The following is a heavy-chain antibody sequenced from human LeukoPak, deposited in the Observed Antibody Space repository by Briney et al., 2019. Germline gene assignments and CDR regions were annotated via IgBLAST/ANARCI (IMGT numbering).Heavy chain of an antibody. J-gene: IGHJ3*02. V-gene: IGHV3-21*01. CDR3: AKDYDSSGWAAFDI. CDR1: GFPFRSFW. CDR2: VSGRGGDI. D-gene: IGHD3-22*01. Sequence: GSPSLPCAPSGFPFRSFWMKWGRPAPGAGLEGVPSVSGRGGDIYYADSVKGRFTISRDNSKNTLYLQMNSLRAEDTAVYYCAKDYDSSGWAAFDIWGQGTMVTVSS.